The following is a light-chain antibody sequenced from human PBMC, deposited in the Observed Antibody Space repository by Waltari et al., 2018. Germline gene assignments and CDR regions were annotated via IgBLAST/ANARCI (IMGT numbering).Light chain of an antibody. CDR1: SSDVGGYTY. Sequence: QSALTQPASVSGSPGQSITISCTGTSSDVGGYTYFSWYQQPPGKAPKLMIYDVSKRPSGVSHRFSGSKSGNTAALTISGLQAEDEADYYCSSYTSSSTYVFGTGTKVTVL. V-gene: IGLV2-14*01. J-gene: IGLJ1*01. CDR2: DVS. CDR3: SSYTSSSTYV.